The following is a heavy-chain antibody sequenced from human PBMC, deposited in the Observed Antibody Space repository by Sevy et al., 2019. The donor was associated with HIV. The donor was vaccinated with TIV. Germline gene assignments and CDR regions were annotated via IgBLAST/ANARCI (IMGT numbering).Heavy chain of an antibody. CDR1: GFTFSSYW. V-gene: IGHV3-7*01. CDR2: IKQDGCEK. CDR3: ARDGSLYSNLYYYGMDV. J-gene: IGHJ6*02. Sequence: GGSLRLSCAASGFTFSSYWMSWVRQAPGKGLEWVANIKQDGCEKYYVDSVKGRFTISRDNAKNSLYLQMNSLRAEDTAVYYCARDGSLYSNLYYYGMDVWGQGTTVTVSS. D-gene: IGHD4-4*01.